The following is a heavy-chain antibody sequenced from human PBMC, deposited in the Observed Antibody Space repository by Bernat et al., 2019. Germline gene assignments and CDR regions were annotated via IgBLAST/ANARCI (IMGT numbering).Heavy chain of an antibody. CDR2: INHSGST. V-gene: IGHV4-34*01. J-gene: IGHJ3*02. CDR3: ARDLHYYDSSGYWRAFDI. CDR1: GGSFSGYY. D-gene: IGHD3-22*01. Sequence: QVQLQQWGAGLLKPSETLSLTCAVYGGSFSGYYWSWIRQPPGKGLEWIGEINHSGSTNYNPSLKSRVTISVDTSKNQFSLELSSVTAADTAVYYCARDLHYYDSSGYWRAFDIWGQGTTVTVSS.